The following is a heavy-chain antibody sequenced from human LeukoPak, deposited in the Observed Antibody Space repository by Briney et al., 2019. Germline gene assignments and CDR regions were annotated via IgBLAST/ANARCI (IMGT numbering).Heavy chain of an antibody. CDR2: IYYRGST. J-gene: IGHJ5*02. D-gene: IGHD1-26*01. V-gene: IGHV4-59*12. CDR3: ARRVGFGPDWFDP. Sequence: SETLSLTCTVSGGSISSYYWSWIRQPPGKGLEWIGYIYYRGSTNYNPSLKSRVTISVDTSKNQFSPKLSSVTAADTAVYYCARRVGFGPDWFDPWGQGTLVTVSS. CDR1: GGSISSYY.